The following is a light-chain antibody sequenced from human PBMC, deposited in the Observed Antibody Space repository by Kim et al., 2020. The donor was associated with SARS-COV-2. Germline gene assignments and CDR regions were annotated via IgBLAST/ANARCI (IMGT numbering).Light chain of an antibody. V-gene: IGKV3-11*01. CDR1: QSVSSY. Sequence: PGERATLSCRAGQSVSSYLAWYQQTPGQAPRLLIYDASNRAPGIPARFSGSGSGTDFTLTIGSLEPEDFAVYYCQQRSNWPPTFGQGTKVDIK. J-gene: IGKJ1*01. CDR3: QQRSNWPPT. CDR2: DAS.